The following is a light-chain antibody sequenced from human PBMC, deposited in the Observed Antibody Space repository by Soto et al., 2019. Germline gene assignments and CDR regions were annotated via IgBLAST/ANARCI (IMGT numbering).Light chain of an antibody. V-gene: IGKV3-11*01. CDR1: HSGNSY. CDR2: GAS. CDR3: QQHSYCAPRP. Sequence: EIVLTQSRSTLFFSQGERATLSCMSSHSGNSYVARYQHKPGQAPSLLIYGASNRDTGIPARFRGSESVTDFTLTISGLEPEDCAVSYCQQHSYCAPRPFGQGTRVESK. J-gene: IGKJ5*01.